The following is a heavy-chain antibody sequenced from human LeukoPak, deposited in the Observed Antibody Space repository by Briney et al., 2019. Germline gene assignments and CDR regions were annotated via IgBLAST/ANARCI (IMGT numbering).Heavy chain of an antibody. Sequence: GGSLRLSCAASGFTVSSNYMSWIRQAPGKGLEWVSYISNRNSIIYYADSVKGRFTISRDNAKNSLYLQMNSLRAEDTAVYYCARGQLTGDDELFDYWGQGTLVTVSS. V-gene: IGHV3-11*04. CDR1: GFTVSSNY. J-gene: IGHJ4*02. D-gene: IGHD7-27*01. CDR2: ISNRNSII. CDR3: ARGQLTGDDELFDY.